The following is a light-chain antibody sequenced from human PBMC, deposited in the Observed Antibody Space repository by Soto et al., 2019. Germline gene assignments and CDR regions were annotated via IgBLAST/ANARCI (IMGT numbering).Light chain of an antibody. CDR3: QHYNSYSEA. Sequence: SPSTLSASVGDSVTITCRASQSITTYLNWYRQKPGKAPKLLIYAASSLQSGVPSRFSGSGSETEFTLSISSLQPDDFATYYCQHYNSYSEAFGQGTKVDIK. CDR2: AAS. CDR1: QSITTY. V-gene: IGKV1-5*01. J-gene: IGKJ1*01.